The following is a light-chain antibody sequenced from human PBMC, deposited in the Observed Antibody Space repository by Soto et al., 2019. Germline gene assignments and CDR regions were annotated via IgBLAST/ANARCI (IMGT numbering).Light chain of an antibody. CDR1: QSVSSN. Sequence: EIVMTQSPATLSVSPGEGATLSCRASQSVSSNLAWYQQKPGQSPRLLIYGASTRATCIPARFSGSGSGTEFTRTISSLQSEDFAVYYCQHYNNWPPLYTFGQGTKLEIK. J-gene: IGKJ2*01. V-gene: IGKV3-15*01. CDR3: QHYNNWPPLYT. CDR2: GAS.